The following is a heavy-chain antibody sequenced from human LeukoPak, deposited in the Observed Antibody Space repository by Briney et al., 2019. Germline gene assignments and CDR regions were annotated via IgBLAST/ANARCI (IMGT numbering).Heavy chain of an antibody. CDR3: ARSSGYYGSDDALDI. CDR1: GYSFTSYW. CDR2: IYPGDSDT. J-gene: IGHJ3*02. Sequence: GGSLRLSCKGSGYSFTSYWIGWVRQMPGKGLEWMGIIYPGDSDTRYSPSFQGQVTISADKSISTAYLQWSSLKASDTAMYYCARSSGYYGSDDALDIWGQGTMVTVSS. D-gene: IGHD3-22*01. V-gene: IGHV5-51*01.